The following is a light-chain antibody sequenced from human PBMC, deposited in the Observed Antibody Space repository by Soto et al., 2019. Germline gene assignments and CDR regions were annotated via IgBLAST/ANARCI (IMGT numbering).Light chain of an antibody. CDR3: QQLNSYPLT. CDR2: GAS. V-gene: IGKV1-9*01. J-gene: IGKJ3*01. Sequence: DIQLTQSPSFLSASVGGRVTITCRASQAISSHLAWYQQKPGKAPNLLIYGASTLQSGVPSRFSGSGSRTQFTLTISSLQPEDFATDYCQQLNSYPLTFGPGTTVDIK. CDR1: QAISSH.